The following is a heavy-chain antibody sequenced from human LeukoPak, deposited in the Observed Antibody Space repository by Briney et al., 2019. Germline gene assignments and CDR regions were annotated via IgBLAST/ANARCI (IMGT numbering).Heavy chain of an antibody. J-gene: IGHJ3*02. D-gene: IGHD5-18*01. Sequence: NPSETLSLTCAVYGGSFSGYYWSWIRQPPGKGLEWIGEINHSGSTNYNPSLKSRVTISVDTSKNQFSLKLSSVTAADTAVYYCAKHRYSYGTFQDAFDIWGQGTMVTVSS. CDR2: INHSGST. CDR1: GGSFSGYY. CDR3: AKHRYSYGTFQDAFDI. V-gene: IGHV4-34*01.